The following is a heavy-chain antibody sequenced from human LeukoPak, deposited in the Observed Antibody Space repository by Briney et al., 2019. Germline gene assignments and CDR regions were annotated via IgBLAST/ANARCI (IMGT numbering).Heavy chain of an antibody. CDR1: GGSISSGSYY. D-gene: IGHD3-10*01. Sequence: SQTLSLTCTVSGGSISSGSYYWSWIRQPAGKGLEWIGRIYTSGSTNYNPSLKSRVTISVDTSKNQFSLKLSSVTAADTAVYYCARVHYSNGVLDPWGQGTLVTVSS. V-gene: IGHV4-61*02. J-gene: IGHJ5*02. CDR2: IYTSGST. CDR3: ARVHYSNGVLDP.